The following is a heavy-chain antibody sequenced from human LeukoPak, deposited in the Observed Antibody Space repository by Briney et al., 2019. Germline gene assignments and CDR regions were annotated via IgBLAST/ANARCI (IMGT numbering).Heavy chain of an antibody. CDR2: IYSGGST. D-gene: IGHD6-19*01. J-gene: IGHJ4*02. V-gene: IGHV3-53*01. CDR1: GFTVSSNY. CDR3: ARLRVAEEANY. Sequence: PGGSLRLSCAASGFTVSSNYMSWVRQAPGKGLEWVSVIYSGGSTYYADSVKGRFTITRDNSKNTLYLQMNSLRAEDTAVYYCARLRVAEEANYWGQGTLVTVSS.